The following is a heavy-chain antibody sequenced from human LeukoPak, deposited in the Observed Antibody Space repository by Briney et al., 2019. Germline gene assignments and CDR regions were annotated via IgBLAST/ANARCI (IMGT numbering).Heavy chain of an antibody. CDR1: GFTFSSYS. J-gene: IGHJ4*02. CDR2: IRSSSSYI. Sequence: GRSMRLSRAASGFTFSSYSMNWVRQAAGKGLEWVSSIRSSSSYIYYADSVKGRFTISRDNAKNSLYLQMNSLRADDTAVYYCARDDDYGDYVGYFDYWGQGTLVTVSS. D-gene: IGHD4-17*01. CDR3: ARDDDYGDYVGYFDY. V-gene: IGHV3-21*01.